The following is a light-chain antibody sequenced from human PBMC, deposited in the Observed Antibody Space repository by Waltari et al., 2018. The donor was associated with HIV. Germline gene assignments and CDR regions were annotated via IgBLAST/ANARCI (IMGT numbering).Light chain of an antibody. CDR3: QQYGGSSFT. V-gene: IGKV3-20*01. CDR1: QSVSNNY. CDR2: GAS. Sequence: EIVLTQSPCTLSLSPGERATLSCRASQSVSNNYLAWYQQKPAQAPRLLIDGASSRATGIPDRFSGSGSGTDFTLTISRLEPEDFAVYYCQQYGGSSFTFGPGTKVDIK. J-gene: IGKJ3*01.